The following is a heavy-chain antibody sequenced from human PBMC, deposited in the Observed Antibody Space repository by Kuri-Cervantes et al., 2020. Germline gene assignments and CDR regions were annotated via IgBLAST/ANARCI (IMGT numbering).Heavy chain of an antibody. Sequence: GGSLRLSCAASGFTFSTYSMNWVRQAPGKGLEWVSYIDSSSSDIYYADSVKGRFTISRDNSKNTLYLQMNSLRAEDTAVYYCAKGGSTSGYAPLDYWGQGTLVTVSS. D-gene: IGHD2-2*01. CDR3: AKGGSTSGYAPLDY. CDR1: GFTFSTYS. V-gene: IGHV3-48*01. CDR2: IDSSSSDI. J-gene: IGHJ4*02.